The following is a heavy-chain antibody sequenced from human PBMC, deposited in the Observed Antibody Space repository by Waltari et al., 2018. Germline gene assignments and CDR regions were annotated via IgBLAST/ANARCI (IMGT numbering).Heavy chain of an antibody. CDR2: INPNSGGT. CDR1: GYTFTGYY. Sequence: QVQLVQSGAEVKKPGASVKVSCTASGYTFTGYYMHWVRQATGQGLEWMGRINPNSGGTNYAQKFQGRVTMTRDTSISTAYMELSRLRSDDTAVYYCAREGYYDILTGYSTPGDYWGQGTLVTVSS. D-gene: IGHD3-9*01. CDR3: AREGYYDILTGYSTPGDY. J-gene: IGHJ4*02. V-gene: IGHV1-2*06.